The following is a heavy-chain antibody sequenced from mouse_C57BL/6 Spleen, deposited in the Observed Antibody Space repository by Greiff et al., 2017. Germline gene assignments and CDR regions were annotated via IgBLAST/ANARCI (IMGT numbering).Heavy chain of an antibody. D-gene: IGHD1-1*01. CDR3: ASYYGSSHAMDY. V-gene: IGHV5-6*01. CDR1: GFTFSSYG. CDR2: ISSGGSYT. Sequence: EVKLVESGGDLVKPGGSLKLSCAASGFTFSSYGMSWARQTPDKRLEWVATISSGGSYTYYPDSVKGRFTISRDNAKNTLYLQMSSLKSEDTAMYYCASYYGSSHAMDYWGQGTSVTVSS. J-gene: IGHJ4*01.